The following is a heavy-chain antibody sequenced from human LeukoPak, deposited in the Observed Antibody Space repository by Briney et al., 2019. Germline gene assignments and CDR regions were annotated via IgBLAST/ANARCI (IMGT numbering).Heavy chain of an antibody. CDR1: GITFSNYA. J-gene: IGHJ4*02. Sequence: GGSLRLSCAASGITFSNYAMSWVRQAPGKGLEWVSGINWNGGSTGYADSVKGRFTISRDNAKNSLYLQMNSLRAEDTALYYCARELDPVVAAAGTERGVDYWGQGTLVTVSS. CDR2: INWNGGST. D-gene: IGHD6-13*01. CDR3: ARELDPVVAAAGTERGVDY. V-gene: IGHV3-20*04.